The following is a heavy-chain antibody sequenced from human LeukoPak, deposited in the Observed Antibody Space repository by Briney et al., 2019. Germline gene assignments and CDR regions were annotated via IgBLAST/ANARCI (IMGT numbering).Heavy chain of an antibody. CDR3: ALLRRTPGVVFDY. D-gene: IGHD7-27*01. CDR2: INHSGST. Sequence: SETLSLTCAVYGGSFSGYYWSWIRQPPGKGLEWIGEINHSGSTNYNPSLKSRVTISVDTSKNQFSLKLSSVTAADTAVYYCALLRRTPGVVFDYWGQGTLVTVSS. V-gene: IGHV4-34*01. CDR1: GGSFSGYY. J-gene: IGHJ4*02.